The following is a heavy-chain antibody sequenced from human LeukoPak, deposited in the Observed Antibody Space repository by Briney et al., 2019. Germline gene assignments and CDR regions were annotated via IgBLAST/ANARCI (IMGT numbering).Heavy chain of an antibody. CDR1: GGSISSYY. Sequence: PSETLSLTCTVSGGSISSYYWSWIRQPAGKGLEWIGHIYNSGSTNYNPSLKGRVTMSVATSKNQFSLHLSSVTVADTAVYYCARSAFLVTAPGLYYFDYWGQGTLVAVSS. CDR2: IYNSGST. V-gene: IGHV4-4*07. D-gene: IGHD6-13*01. J-gene: IGHJ4*02. CDR3: ARSAFLVTAPGLYYFDY.